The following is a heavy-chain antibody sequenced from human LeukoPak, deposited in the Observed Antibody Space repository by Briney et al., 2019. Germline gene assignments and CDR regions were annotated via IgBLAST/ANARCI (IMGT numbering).Heavy chain of an antibody. J-gene: IGHJ4*02. V-gene: IGHV3-48*03. CDR1: GFTFSSYE. Sequence: GGSLRFSCAASGFTFSSYEMNWVRQAPGKGLEWVSYISSSGTTIYYADSVKGRFTISRDNAKNSLYLQMNSLRAEDTAVYYCARRYCSSTSCLIDYWGQGTLVTVSS. D-gene: IGHD2-2*01. CDR2: ISSSGTTI. CDR3: ARRYCSSTSCLIDY.